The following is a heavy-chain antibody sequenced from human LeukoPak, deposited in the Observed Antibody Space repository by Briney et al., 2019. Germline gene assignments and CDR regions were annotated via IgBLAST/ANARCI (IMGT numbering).Heavy chain of an antibody. Sequence: GGSLRLSCAAPGFTFSNYGIHWVRQAPGKGLEWVSAISGDDSKTLYADSVKGRFTVSRDISKTTLYLQMTSLRAEDTAVYYCAQDLAYYFDTTSETLGLAVWGQGTTVTVSS. CDR2: ISGDDSKT. CDR1: GFTFSNYG. J-gene: IGHJ6*02. CDR3: AQDLAYYFDTTSETLGLAV. V-gene: IGHV3-23*01. D-gene: IGHD3-22*01.